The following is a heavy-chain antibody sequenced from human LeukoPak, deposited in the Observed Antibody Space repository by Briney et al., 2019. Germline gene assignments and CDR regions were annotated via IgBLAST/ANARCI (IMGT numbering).Heavy chain of an antibody. V-gene: IGHV1-2*02. CDR1: GYTFTGYY. CDR2: INPNSGGT. Sequence: ASVKVSCKASGYTFTGYYMHWVRQAPGQGLEWMGWINPNSGGTNYAQKFQGRVTMTRDTSISTAYMELSRLRSDDTAVYYCARDLYRTVVVPHYFDYWGQGTLVTVSS. J-gene: IGHJ4*02. D-gene: IGHD3-22*01. CDR3: ARDLYRTVVVPHYFDY.